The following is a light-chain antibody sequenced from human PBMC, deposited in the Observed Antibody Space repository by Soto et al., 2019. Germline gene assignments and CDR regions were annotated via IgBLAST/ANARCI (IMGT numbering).Light chain of an antibody. V-gene: IGKV4-1*01. CDR1: QSVFHRSTNNNY. CDR2: WAS. CDR3: QQYYNTPYT. J-gene: IGKJ2*01. Sequence: IVMSQSPDSLAVSLGERATINCKSSQSVFHRSTNNNYLDWYQQKPGQPPKLLFYWASTRQSGVPGRFSGSGSETDFTLTISSLQAEDVAVYYCQQYYNTPYTFGQGTKLEIK.